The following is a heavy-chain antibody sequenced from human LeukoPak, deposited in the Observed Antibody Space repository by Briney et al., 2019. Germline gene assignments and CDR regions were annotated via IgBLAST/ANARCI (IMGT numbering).Heavy chain of an antibody. CDR3: ARFPADFWSGYLFYFDY. Sequence: PGGSLRLSCAASGFTFSSYSMNWVRQAPGKGLEWVSSISSSSSYIYYADSVKGRFTISRDNAKKSLYLQMNSLRAEDTAVYYCARFPADFWSGYLFYFDYGGQGTLVTVSS. CDR2: ISSSSSYI. CDR1: GFTFSSYS. J-gene: IGHJ4*02. V-gene: IGHV3-21*01. D-gene: IGHD3-3*01.